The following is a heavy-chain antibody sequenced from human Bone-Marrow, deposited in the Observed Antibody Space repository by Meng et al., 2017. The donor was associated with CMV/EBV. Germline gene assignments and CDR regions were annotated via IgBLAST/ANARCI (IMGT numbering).Heavy chain of an antibody. CDR2: ISSSSSTI. CDR3: ARVLRANAPDY. D-gene: IGHD4/OR15-4a*01. J-gene: IGHJ4*02. CDR1: GFTFSSYS. V-gene: IGHV3-48*04. Sequence: GGSLRLSCAASGFTFSSYSMNWVRQAPGKGLEWVSYISSSSSTIYYADSVKGRFTISRDNAKNSLYLQMNSLRAEDTAVYYCARVLRANAPDYWGRGTRVTGSS.